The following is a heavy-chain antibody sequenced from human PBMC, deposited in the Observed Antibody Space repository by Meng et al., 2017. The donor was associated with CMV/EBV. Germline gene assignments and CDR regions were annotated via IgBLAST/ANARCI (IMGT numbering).Heavy chain of an antibody. V-gene: IGHV3-74*01. CDR3: ARDQNQYYDFWSGYFQDLYGISV. CDR1: GFTFSSYW. J-gene: IGHJ6*02. CDR2: INSDGSST. D-gene: IGHD3-3*01. Sequence: GESLKISCAASGFTFSSYWMHWVRQAPGKGLVWVSRINSDGSSTSYADSVKGRFTISRDNAKNTLYLQMNSLRAEDTAVYSCARDQNQYYDFWSGYFQDLYGISVWGQGTTFPVSS.